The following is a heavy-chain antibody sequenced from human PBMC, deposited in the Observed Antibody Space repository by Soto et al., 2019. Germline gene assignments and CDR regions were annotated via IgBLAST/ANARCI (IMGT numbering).Heavy chain of an antibody. V-gene: IGHV1-18*01. J-gene: IGHJ3*01. CDR2: TSGYSGNT. CDR1: GYLFSTFY. CDR3: ARDTFCHVDAFDL. Sequence: XSVKLASKASGYLFSTFYMYWLRPAPGQRLEWMGWTSGYSGNTKNAQKFQGRVTMTTDTSTNTGYMEIRCLTSDATAVYFWARDTFCHVDAFDLWGQGPMVTVSS.